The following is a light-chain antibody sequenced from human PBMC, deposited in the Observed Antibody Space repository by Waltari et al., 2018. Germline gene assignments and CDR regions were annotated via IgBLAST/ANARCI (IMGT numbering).Light chain of an antibody. CDR1: QGSRSY. Sequence: TCRAKQGSRSYLKWEQQKPGKGPKRVIYAASSLQSGVPSRFSGSGSGTDFTLTISSLQPEDFATYDCQQSYSTPGITFGQGTRLEIK. J-gene: IGKJ5*01. CDR2: AAS. V-gene: IGKV1-39*01. CDR3: QQSYSTPGIT.